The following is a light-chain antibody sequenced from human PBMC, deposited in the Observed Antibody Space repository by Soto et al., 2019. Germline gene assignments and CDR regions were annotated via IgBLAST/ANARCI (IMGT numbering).Light chain of an antibody. CDR3: AAWDDSLNGGV. J-gene: IGLJ3*02. CDR1: SSNIGSNT. V-gene: IGLV1-44*01. CDR2: TNN. Sequence: QSVLTQPPSASGTPGQRVTISCSGSSSNIGSNTVSWYQQLPGTAPKLLIYTNNQRPSGVPDRFSGSKSSTSASLAISGRQSEDEADYYFAAWDDSLNGGVFGGGPKLTVL.